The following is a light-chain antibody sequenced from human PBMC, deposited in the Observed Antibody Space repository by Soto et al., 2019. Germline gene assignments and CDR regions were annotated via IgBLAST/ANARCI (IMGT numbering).Light chain of an antibody. Sequence: QSALTQPPSVSGAPGQRVTISCTGSSSNIGPTYDVHWYQQLPGTAPKLLIYANTNRPSGVPDRFSGSRSGTSASLAITGLQAGDEADYYCDSWDNSLSVVVFGGGTKVTVL. J-gene: IGLJ2*01. CDR1: SSNIGPTYD. CDR2: ANT. CDR3: DSWDNSLSVVV. V-gene: IGLV1-40*01.